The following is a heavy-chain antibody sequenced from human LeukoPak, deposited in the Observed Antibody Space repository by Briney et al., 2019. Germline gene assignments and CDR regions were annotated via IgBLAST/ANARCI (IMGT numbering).Heavy chain of an antibody. D-gene: IGHD3-10*01. CDR2: ISRSGSTI. CDR1: GVTLCSYE. J-gene: IGHJ4*02. V-gene: IGHV3-48*03. Sequence: PGGSLRLSCVASGVTLCSYEVNWVRQGPGQGLEWVSHISRSGSTIYYADPVKGRFTTSKDNAKNSLYLQMNGLRAEDTAVYYCARDRGTGSNSPYYFDYWGQGTLVTVSS. CDR3: ARDRGTGSNSPYYFDY.